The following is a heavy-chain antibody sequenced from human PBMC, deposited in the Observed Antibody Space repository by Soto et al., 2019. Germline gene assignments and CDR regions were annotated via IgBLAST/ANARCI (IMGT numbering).Heavy chain of an antibody. CDR2: ISYDGSNK. Sequence: QVQLVESGGGVVQPGRSLRLSCAASGFTFSSYGMHWVRQAPGKGLEWVAVISYDGSNKYYADSMKGRFTISRDNSKNTLYLQMNSLRAEDTAVYYCAKDRLTTLDYWGQGTLVTVSS. J-gene: IGHJ4*02. CDR1: GFTFSSYG. V-gene: IGHV3-30*18. CDR3: AKDRLTTLDY. D-gene: IGHD3-3*01.